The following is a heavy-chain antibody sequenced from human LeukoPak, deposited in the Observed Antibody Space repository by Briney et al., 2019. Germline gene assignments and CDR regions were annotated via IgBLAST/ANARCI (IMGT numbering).Heavy chain of an antibody. Sequence: SQTLSLTCAIYGDSVSSNSAAWNWIRQSPSRGLEWLGRTYYRSKWYNDYAVSVKSRITINPDTSKNQFSLQLNSVTPEDTAVYYCARDLQWYSSSLYYFDYWGQGTLVTVSS. CDR1: GDSVSSNSAA. CDR2: TYYRSKWYN. CDR3: ARDLQWYSSSLYYFDY. D-gene: IGHD6-13*01. J-gene: IGHJ4*02. V-gene: IGHV6-1*01.